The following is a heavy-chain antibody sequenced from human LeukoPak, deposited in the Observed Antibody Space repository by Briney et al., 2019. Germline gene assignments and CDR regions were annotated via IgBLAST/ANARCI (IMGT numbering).Heavy chain of an antibody. J-gene: IGHJ4*02. CDR3: ARASYCSGGSCYGY. CDR1: GYTFTSYG. Sequence: ASVTVSCKASGYTFTSYGISWVRQAPGQGLEWMGWISAYNGNTNYAQKLQGRVTMTTDTSTSTAYMELRSLRSDDTAVYYCARASYCSGGSCYGYWGQGTLVTVSS. CDR2: ISAYNGNT. D-gene: IGHD2-15*01. V-gene: IGHV1-18*01.